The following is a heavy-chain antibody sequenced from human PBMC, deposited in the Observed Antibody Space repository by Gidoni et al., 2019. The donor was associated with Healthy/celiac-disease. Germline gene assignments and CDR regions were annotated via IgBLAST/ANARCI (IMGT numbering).Heavy chain of an antibody. CDR2: ISSSSSYM. V-gene: IGHV3-21*06. Sequence: EVQLVESGGGLVKPGGSLRLSCAASEFTFSSYSMNWVRQAPGKGLEWVSFISSSSSYMYYADSVKGRFTISRDNAKNLLYLQMNSLRAEDTAMYYCATDSGSSSPYGFDIWGQGTEVTVSS. CDR1: EFTFSSYS. CDR3: ATDSGSSSPYGFDI. D-gene: IGHD1-26*01. J-gene: IGHJ3*02.